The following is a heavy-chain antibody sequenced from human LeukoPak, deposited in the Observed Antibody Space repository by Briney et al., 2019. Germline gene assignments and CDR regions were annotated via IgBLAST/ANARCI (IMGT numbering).Heavy chain of an antibody. J-gene: IGHJ5*02. V-gene: IGHV4-34*01. CDR2: INHSGST. Sequence: SETLSLTCAVYGGSLSGYYWSWIRQPPGKGLQWIGEINHSGSTNYNPSLKSRVTISVDTSKNQFSLKLSSVTAADTAVYYCARRRGYSYGSNWFDPWGQGTLVTVSS. D-gene: IGHD5-18*01. CDR1: GGSLSGYY. CDR3: ARRRGYSYGSNWFDP.